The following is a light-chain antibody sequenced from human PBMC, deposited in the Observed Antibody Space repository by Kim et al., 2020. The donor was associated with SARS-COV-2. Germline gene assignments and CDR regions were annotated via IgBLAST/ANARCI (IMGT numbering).Light chain of an antibody. CDR2: AAS. J-gene: IGKJ2*01. V-gene: IGKV1-9*01. CDR1: QDISRF. Sequence: SASVGDRVTVTCRASQDISRFLAWYQQKPGKAPKLLIYAASTLQSGVPSRFSGSGSGTEFTLTISNLQPEDFATYDCLRVRPYPHTCGQGTKLEI. CDR3: LRVRPYPHT.